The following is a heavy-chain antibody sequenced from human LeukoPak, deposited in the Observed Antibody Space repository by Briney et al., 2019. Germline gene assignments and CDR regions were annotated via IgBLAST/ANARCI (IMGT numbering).Heavy chain of an antibody. CDR1: GFTFSSSW. CDR3: ARGRGDFWSGLLY. D-gene: IGHD3-3*01. V-gene: IGHV3-74*01. J-gene: IGHJ4*02. Sequence: GGSLRLSCAASGFTFSSSWMHWLRQTPEKGLEWVSRINSEGYITSYADSVKGRFTVSRDNAKNTQYLQMNSLRAEDTGVYYCARGRGDFWSGLLYWGQGTLVTVSS. CDR2: INSEGYIT.